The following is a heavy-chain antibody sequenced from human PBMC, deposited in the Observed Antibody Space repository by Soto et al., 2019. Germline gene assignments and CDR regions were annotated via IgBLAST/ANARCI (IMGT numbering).Heavy chain of an antibody. CDR1: GFTFSDFY. Sequence: QVQLVESGGGLVKPGGSLRLSCAASGFTFSDFYMSWVRQAPGKGLEWVSYISGTSNDTNYADSVKGRFTISRDNAKNSLHLQMHTLRAEDTALYYCARSGGTCYSAGCYYYAMDVWGQGTTVTVSS. J-gene: IGHJ6*02. CDR3: ARSGGTCYSAGCYYYAMDV. D-gene: IGHD2-15*01. V-gene: IGHV3-11*05. CDR2: ISGTSNDT.